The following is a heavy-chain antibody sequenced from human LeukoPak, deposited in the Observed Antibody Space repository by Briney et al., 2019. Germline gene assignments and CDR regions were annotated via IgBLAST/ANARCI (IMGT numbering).Heavy chain of an antibody. CDR1: GFTFSNYA. D-gene: IGHD6-13*01. J-gene: IGHJ5*02. Sequence: GGSLRLSCAASGFTFSNYAIHWVRQAPGKGLEWVSSISSSSSYIYYADSVKGRFTISRDNAKNSLYLQMNSLRAEDTAVYYCAREGIAAAGLNWFDPWGQGTLVTVSS. V-gene: IGHV3-21*01. CDR3: AREGIAAAGLNWFDP. CDR2: ISSSSSYI.